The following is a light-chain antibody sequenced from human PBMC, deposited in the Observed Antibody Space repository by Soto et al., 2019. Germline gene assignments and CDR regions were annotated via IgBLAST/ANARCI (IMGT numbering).Light chain of an antibody. CDR3: QQYNSPVT. CDR2: GAS. CDR1: QSISSW. V-gene: IGKV1-5*01. Sequence: DIQMTQSPSTLSASVGDRVTITCRASQSISSWLAWYQQKPGKAPKLLIYGASSLESGVPSRFSGSGSGTEFTLTISSLQPDDFATYYCQQYNSPVTFGQGTKVEIK. J-gene: IGKJ1*01.